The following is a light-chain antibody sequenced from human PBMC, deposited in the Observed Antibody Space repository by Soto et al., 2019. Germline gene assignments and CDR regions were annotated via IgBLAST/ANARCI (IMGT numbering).Light chain of an antibody. Sequence: DIQMTQSPSSLSASVGDRVIITCRASETITRYLNWYQSKPGKAPRLLISAASSLESGVPSRFSGSYSGTDFTLTISSLQPEDFATYYCQQSYLNPLTFGGGTKVEMK. CDR3: QQSYLNPLT. CDR2: AAS. V-gene: IGKV1-39*01. J-gene: IGKJ4*01. CDR1: ETITRY.